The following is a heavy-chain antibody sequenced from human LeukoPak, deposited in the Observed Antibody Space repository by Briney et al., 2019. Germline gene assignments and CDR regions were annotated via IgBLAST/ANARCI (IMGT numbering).Heavy chain of an antibody. D-gene: IGHD3-9*01. CDR2: IYYNGST. V-gene: IGHV4-59*01. Sequence: SETLSLTCTVSGGSISSYYWSWIRQPPGKGLEWIGYIYYNGSTNYNPSLKSRVTISVDTSKNQFSLKLSSVTAADTAVYYCARGNWLLGDRSPNYFDYWGRGTLVTVSS. CDR3: ARGNWLLGDRSPNYFDY. J-gene: IGHJ4*02. CDR1: GGSISSYY.